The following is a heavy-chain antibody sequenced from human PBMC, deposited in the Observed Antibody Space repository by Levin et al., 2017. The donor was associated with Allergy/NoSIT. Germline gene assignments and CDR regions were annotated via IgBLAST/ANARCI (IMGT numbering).Heavy chain of an antibody. Sequence: LSLTCAASGFTFRSYSMNWVRQAPGKGLEWVSYISSSSSTIYYADSVKGRFTISRDNAKNSLYLQMNSLRDEDTAVYYCAIVTEARFLTPQDTYGMDVWGQGTTVTVSS. CDR2: ISSSSSTI. CDR3: AIVTEARFLTPQDTYGMDV. CDR1: GFTFRSYS. J-gene: IGHJ6*02. D-gene: IGHD3-3*01. V-gene: IGHV3-48*02.